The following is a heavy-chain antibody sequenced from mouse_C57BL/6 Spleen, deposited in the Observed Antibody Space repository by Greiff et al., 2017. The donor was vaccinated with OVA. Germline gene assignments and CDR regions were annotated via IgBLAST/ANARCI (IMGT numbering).Heavy chain of an antibody. V-gene: IGHV5-9-1*02. Sequence: EVKLMESGEGLVKPGGSLKLSCAASGFTFSSYAMSWVRQTPEKRLEWVAYISSGGDYIYYEDTVKGRFTISRDTARNTLYMQMSSLKSEYTAMYYCTREGDGYYSWFAYWGQGTLGTVSA. J-gene: IGHJ3*01. CDR2: ISSGGDYI. CDR1: GFTFSSYA. D-gene: IGHD2-3*01. CDR3: TREGDGYYSWFAY.